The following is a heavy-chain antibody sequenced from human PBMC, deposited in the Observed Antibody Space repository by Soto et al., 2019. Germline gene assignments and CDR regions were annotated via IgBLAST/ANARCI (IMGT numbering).Heavy chain of an antibody. CDR3: ARDHDEDFGYDLDYFDY. J-gene: IGHJ4*02. CDR2: INRNSVTF. V-gene: IGHV3-9*01. Sequence: GGSLRLSCAASGFTFDEYAMHWVLQAPGKGLEWVSGINRNSVTFDYADSVKGRFTISRDNAKNSLYLQMDSLRGEDTAFYFCARDHDEDFGYDLDYFDYWGQGTLVTVSS. CDR1: GFTFDEYA. D-gene: IGHD5-12*01.